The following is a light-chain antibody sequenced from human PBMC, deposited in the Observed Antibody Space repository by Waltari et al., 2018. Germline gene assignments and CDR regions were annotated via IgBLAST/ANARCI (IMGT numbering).Light chain of an antibody. CDR2: GAS. V-gene: IGKV3-20*01. Sequence: EIVLTQSPGTLSLSPGERATLSCRASQSVSSSYLAWYQQKPGQAPRLLIYGASSRATGIPDRFSGSGSGTDCTVTISRLEPEDFAVYYCQQYGSSPPSYTFGQGTKLEIK. CDR3: QQYGSSPPSYT. CDR1: QSVSSSY. J-gene: IGKJ2*01.